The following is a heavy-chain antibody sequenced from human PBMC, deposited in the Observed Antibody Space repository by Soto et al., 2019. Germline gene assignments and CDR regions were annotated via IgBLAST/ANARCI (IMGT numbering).Heavy chain of an antibody. CDR2: ISYDGSNK. Sequence: GGSLRLSCAASGFTFSSYGMHWVRQAPGKGLEWVAVISYDGSNKYYADSVKGRFTISRDNSKNTLYLQMNSLRAEDTAVYYCAKWEPTDYWGQGTLVTVSS. CDR1: GFTFSSYG. V-gene: IGHV3-30*18. D-gene: IGHD1-26*01. J-gene: IGHJ4*02. CDR3: AKWEPTDY.